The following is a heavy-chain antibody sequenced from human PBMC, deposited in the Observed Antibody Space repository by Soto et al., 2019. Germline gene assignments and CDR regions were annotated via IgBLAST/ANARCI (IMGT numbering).Heavy chain of an antibody. V-gene: IGHV4-38-2*02. D-gene: IGHD1-26*01. Sequence: SETLSLTCAVSGYSISSGYYWGWIRQPPGKGLEWIGSIYHSGSTYYNPSLKSRVTISVDTSKNQFSLKLSSVTAADTAVYYCERDFDSLGSYSWGQGTLVTAPQ. CDR2: IYHSGST. CDR1: GYSISSGYY. J-gene: IGHJ4*02. CDR3: ERDFDSLGSYS.